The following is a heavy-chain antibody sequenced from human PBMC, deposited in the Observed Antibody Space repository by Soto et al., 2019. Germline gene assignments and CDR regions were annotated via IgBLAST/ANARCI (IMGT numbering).Heavy chain of an antibody. J-gene: IGHJ6*02. CDR2: ISSSSTI. CDR1: GFTFSSYS. V-gene: IGHV3-48*02. CDR3: ARDPGYCGGDCYSHYYYGMDV. D-gene: IGHD2-21*02. Sequence: PGGSLRLSCAASGFTFSSYSMNWVRQAPGKGLEWVSYISSSSTIYYADSVKGRFTISRDNAKNSLYLQMNSLRDEDTAVYYCARDPGYCGGDCYSHYYYGMDVWGQGTTVTVSS.